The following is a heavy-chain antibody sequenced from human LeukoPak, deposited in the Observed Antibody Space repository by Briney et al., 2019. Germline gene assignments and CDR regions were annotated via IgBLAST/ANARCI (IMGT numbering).Heavy chain of an antibody. J-gene: IGHJ4*02. D-gene: IGHD6-6*01. Sequence: GGSLRLSCAASGFTFSSYSMNWVRQTPGKGLEWVSYISSSSSTIYYADSVKGRFTISRDNAKNSLYLQMNSLRAEDTAVYYCASLSLGHYWGQGTLVTVSS. CDR1: GFTFSSYS. CDR2: ISSSSSTI. V-gene: IGHV3-48*01. CDR3: ASLSLGHY.